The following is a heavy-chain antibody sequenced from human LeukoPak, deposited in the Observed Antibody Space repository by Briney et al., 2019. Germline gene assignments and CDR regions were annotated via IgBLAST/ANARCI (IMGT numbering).Heavy chain of an antibody. D-gene: IGHD5-18*01. CDR2: IQSDGSKQ. J-gene: IGHJ5*02. CDR1: GFTFSTFG. CDR3: ARDVDTSSHSSQLDP. V-gene: IGHV3-33*01. Sequence: GGSLRLSCATAGFTFSTFGIHWVRQTPGKGLEWAAAIQSDGSKQYYGDSVKGRFAISRDSSKNTVYLQMNSLRDEDTAVYYCARDVDTSSHSSQLDPWGQGTLVTVSS.